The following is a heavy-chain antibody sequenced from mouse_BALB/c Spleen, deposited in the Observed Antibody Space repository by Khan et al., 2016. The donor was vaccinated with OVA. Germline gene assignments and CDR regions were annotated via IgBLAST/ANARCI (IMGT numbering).Heavy chain of an antibody. V-gene: IGHV2-2*02. CDR3: ARFITTDYYAVDY. J-gene: IGHJ4*01. Sequence: QVRLQQSGPGLVQPSQSLSITCTVSGFSLISYGVHWVRQSPGKGLEWLGVIWSGGNTDYNAAFISRLSISKDNSKSQVFFKMNSLQANDTAIYYCARFITTDYYAVDYWGQGTSVTVSS. CDR2: IWSGGNT. D-gene: IGHD1-2*01. CDR1: GFSLISYG.